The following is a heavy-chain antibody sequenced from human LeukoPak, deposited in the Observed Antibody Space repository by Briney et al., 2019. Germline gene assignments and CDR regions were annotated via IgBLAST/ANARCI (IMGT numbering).Heavy chain of an antibody. D-gene: IGHD2-21*02. Sequence: GGSLRLSCAGSGFAFNVFGMHWLRQAPGKGLEWVALVKADGNSEYYADSVKGRFSISRDNADNTAYLQMNSLRSDDTAVYYCARDIWAGDWLNWFDPWGQGTLVTVSS. CDR1: GFAFNVFG. J-gene: IGHJ5*02. CDR2: VKADGNSE. V-gene: IGHV3-30*19. CDR3: ARDIWAGDWLNWFDP.